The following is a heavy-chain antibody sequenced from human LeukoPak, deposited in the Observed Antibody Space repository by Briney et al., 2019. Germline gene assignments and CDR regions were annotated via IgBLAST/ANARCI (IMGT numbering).Heavy chain of an antibody. D-gene: IGHD6-13*01. Sequence: ASVKVSCKASGYTFTSYGISWVRQAPGQGLEWMGWISAYNGNTNYAQKLQGRVTMTTDTSASTAYMELRSLRSDDTAVYYCARDVYVAAAVRGCGGYWGQGTLVTVSS. CDR1: GYTFTSYG. CDR3: ARDVYVAAAVRGCGGY. CDR2: ISAYNGNT. V-gene: IGHV1-18*01. J-gene: IGHJ4*02.